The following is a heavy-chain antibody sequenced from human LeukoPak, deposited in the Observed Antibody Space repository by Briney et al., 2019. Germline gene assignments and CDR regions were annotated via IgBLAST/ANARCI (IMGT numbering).Heavy chain of an antibody. CDR1: GFTFSSYA. J-gene: IGHJ4*02. CDR3: ASPVIAAAGTQDSDY. Sequence: GGSLRLSCAASGFTFSSYAMHWVRQAPGKGPEWVAVISYDGSNKYYADSVKGRFTISRDNSKNTLYLQMNSLRAEDTAVYYCASPVIAAAGTQDSDYWGQGTLVTVSS. CDR2: ISYDGSNK. V-gene: IGHV3-30-3*01. D-gene: IGHD6-13*01.